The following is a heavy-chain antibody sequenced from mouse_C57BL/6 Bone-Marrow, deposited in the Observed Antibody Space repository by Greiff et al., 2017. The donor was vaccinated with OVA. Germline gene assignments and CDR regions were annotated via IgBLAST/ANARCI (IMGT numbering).Heavy chain of an antibody. V-gene: IGHV1-20*01. CDR3: ARWRGDYGSSLWYAMDY. Sequence: EVQLQQSGPELVKPGDSVKISCKASGYSFTGYFMNWVMQSHGKSLEWIGRINPYNGDTFYNQKFKGKATLTVDKSSSTAHMELRSLTSEDSAVYYCARWRGDYGSSLWYAMDYWGQGTSVTVSS. J-gene: IGHJ4*01. D-gene: IGHD1-1*01. CDR2: INPYNGDT. CDR1: GYSFTGYF.